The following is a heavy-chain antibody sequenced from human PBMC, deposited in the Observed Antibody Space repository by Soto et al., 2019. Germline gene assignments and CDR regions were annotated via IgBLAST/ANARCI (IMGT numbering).Heavy chain of an antibody. Sequence: QVHLVQSGAEVKKPGASVKVSCKASNYTFTNYGVGWVRQAPGQGLEWMGWVSPSYGKTYYAHKLQGRVTMTADTSTGTLYMELRSLRSDDTAVYFCAREGVPFATLPDNSFDSWGQGTLVTVSS. CDR2: VSPSYGKT. J-gene: IGHJ5*01. CDR3: AREGVPFATLPDNSFDS. CDR1: NYTFTNYG. D-gene: IGHD2-15*01. V-gene: IGHV1-18*04.